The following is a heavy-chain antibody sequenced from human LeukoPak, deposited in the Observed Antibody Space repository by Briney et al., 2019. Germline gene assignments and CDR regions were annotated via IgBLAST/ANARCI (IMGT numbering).Heavy chain of an antibody. CDR1: GGSVSDYY. Sequence: SETLSLTCTVSGGSVSDYYWSWIRQSPGKGLEWIGYIYYTGSSSYNPSLRSRVTISADTSKNQFTLKLSSVTAADTAVYYCARDHSSSWYYFDYWGQGTLVTVSS. D-gene: IGHD6-13*01. V-gene: IGHV4-59*02. CDR2: IYYTGSS. CDR3: ARDHSSSWYYFDY. J-gene: IGHJ4*02.